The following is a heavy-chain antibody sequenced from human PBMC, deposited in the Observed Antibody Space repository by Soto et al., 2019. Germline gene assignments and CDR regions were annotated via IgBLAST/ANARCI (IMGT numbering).Heavy chain of an antibody. CDR3: ARVVIAVAGMDY. D-gene: IGHD6-19*01. Sequence: PSETLSLTCAVYGGAFSGYYWSWIRQPPGKGLEWIGEINHSGSTNYNPSLKSRVTISVDTSKNQFSLKLSSVTAADTAVYYCARVVIAVAGMDYWGQGTLVTVSS. CDR1: GGAFSGYY. J-gene: IGHJ4*02. CDR2: INHSGST. V-gene: IGHV4-34*01.